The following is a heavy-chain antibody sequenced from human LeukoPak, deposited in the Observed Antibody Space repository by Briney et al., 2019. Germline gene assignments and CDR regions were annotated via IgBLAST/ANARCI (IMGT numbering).Heavy chain of an antibody. Sequence: PGGSLRLSCAASGFSFSNYWMSWVRQAPGKGLEWVSSMSGSGGDTYHADSVKGRFTISRDNSKNTVFLQMNSLRAEDTAIYYCAKAWGVFDYWGQGTLVTVSS. V-gene: IGHV3-23*01. D-gene: IGHD3-10*01. CDR2: MSGSGGDT. J-gene: IGHJ4*02. CDR3: AKAWGVFDY. CDR1: GFSFSNYW.